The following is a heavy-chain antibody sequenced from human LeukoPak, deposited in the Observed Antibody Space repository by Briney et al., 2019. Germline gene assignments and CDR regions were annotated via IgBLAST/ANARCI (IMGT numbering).Heavy chain of an antibody. CDR2: IYYSGGT. Sequence: SETLSLTCTVSGGSISSYYWSWVRQPPGKGLEWIGYIYYSGGTNYNPSLKSRVTISVDTSKNQFSLKLSSGTAADTAVYYCARSRQWHYYYMDVWGKGTTVTVSS. V-gene: IGHV4-59*01. CDR1: GGSISSYY. CDR3: ARSRQWHYYYMDV. D-gene: IGHD6-19*01. J-gene: IGHJ6*03.